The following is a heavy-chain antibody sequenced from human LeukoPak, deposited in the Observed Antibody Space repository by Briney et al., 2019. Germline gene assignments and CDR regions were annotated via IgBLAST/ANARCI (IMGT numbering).Heavy chain of an antibody. CDR1: GFTFSSYA. J-gene: IGHJ4*02. CDR3: AKSESSSWYRGYCFDY. V-gene: IGHV3-23*01. D-gene: IGHD6-13*01. CDR2: ISGSGGST. Sequence: PGGSLRLSCAASGFTFSSYAMSWVRQAPGKGLEWVSAISGSGGSTYYADSVKGRFTISRDNSKNTLYPQMNSLRAEDTAVYYCAKSESSSWYRGYCFDYWGQGTLVTVSS.